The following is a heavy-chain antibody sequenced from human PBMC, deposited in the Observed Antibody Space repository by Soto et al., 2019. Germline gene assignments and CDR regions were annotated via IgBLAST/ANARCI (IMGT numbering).Heavy chain of an antibody. CDR3: ARDGCGGDCYSAYAFDI. J-gene: IGHJ3*02. Sequence: EVQLVESGGGLVQPGGSLRLSCEASGCTFSSYAMHWVRQAPGKGLEYVSAISSNGGSTYYANSVKGRFTISRDNSKNTLYLQMGSLRAEDMAVYYCARDGCGGDCYSAYAFDIWGQGTMVTVSS. CDR2: ISSNGGST. CDR1: GCTFSSYA. V-gene: IGHV3-64*01. D-gene: IGHD2-21*02.